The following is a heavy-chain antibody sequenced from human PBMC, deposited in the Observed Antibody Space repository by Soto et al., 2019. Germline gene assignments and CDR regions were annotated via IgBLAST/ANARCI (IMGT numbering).Heavy chain of an antibody. D-gene: IGHD6-13*01. V-gene: IGHV4-39*01. CDR2: IYYSGST. J-gene: IGHJ5*02. Sequence: SETLSLTCTVSGGSISSSSYYWGWIRQPPGKGLEWIGSIYYSGSTYYNPSLKSRVTISVDTSKNQFSLKLSSVTAADTAVYYCARHQGGIAAAGTFWFDPWGQGTLVTVSS. CDR1: GGSISSSSYY. CDR3: ARHQGGIAAAGTFWFDP.